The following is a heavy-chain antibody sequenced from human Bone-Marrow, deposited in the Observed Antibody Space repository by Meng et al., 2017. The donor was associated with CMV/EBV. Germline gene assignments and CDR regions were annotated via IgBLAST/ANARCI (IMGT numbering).Heavy chain of an antibody. J-gene: IGHJ4*02. CDR3: AREGAVDYYFDY. CDR1: GGSISSSSYY. D-gene: IGHD6-19*01. Sequence: QLQPQESGPGLVKPSETLSRTCTVSGGSISSSSYYWGWIRQPPGKGLEWIGSIYYSGSTYYNPSLKSRVTISVDTSKNQFSLKLSSVTAADTAVYYCAREGAVDYYFDYWGQGTLVTVSS. CDR2: IYYSGST. V-gene: IGHV4-39*07.